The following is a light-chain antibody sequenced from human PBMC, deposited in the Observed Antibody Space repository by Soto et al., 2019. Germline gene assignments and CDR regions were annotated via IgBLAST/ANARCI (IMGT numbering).Light chain of an antibody. J-gene: IGKJ2*01. CDR3: QQSYSTPPT. CDR1: QSISSY. CDR2: AAS. V-gene: IGKV1-39*01. Sequence: DIQMTQSPSSLSASVGDRVTITCRASQSISSYLNWYQQKPGKAPKLLIYAASSLQSGVPSRFSGSGSATDFTLTISSLQPEDFATYYCQQSYSTPPTFGQGIKLEIK.